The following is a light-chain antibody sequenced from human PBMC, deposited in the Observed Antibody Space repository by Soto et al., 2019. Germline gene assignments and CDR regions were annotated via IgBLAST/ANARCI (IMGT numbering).Light chain of an antibody. CDR2: AAI. V-gene: IGKV1-27*01. CDR3: QKYYNAPRT. CDR1: QDIANY. J-gene: IGKJ1*01. Sequence: DIQMTQSPSSLSASVGDRVTITCRASQDIANYLAWYQQKPGRVPKLLIYAAITLQSGVPSRFSGRGSGTDFALTISSLQPEDVATYYCQKYYNAPRTFGQGTKVE.